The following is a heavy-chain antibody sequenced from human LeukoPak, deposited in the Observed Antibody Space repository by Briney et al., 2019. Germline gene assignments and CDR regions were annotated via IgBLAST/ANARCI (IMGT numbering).Heavy chain of an antibody. CDR3: AALHYYDSSGYYRDFDY. D-gene: IGHD3-22*01. V-gene: IGHV3-9*01. Sequence: GGSLRLSCAASGFTFDDYAMHWVRQAPGKGLEWVSGISWNSGSIGYADSVKGRFTISRDNAKNPLYLQMNSLRAEDTALYYCAALHYYDSSGYYRDFDYWGQGTLVTVSS. J-gene: IGHJ4*02. CDR1: GFTFDDYA. CDR2: ISWNSGSI.